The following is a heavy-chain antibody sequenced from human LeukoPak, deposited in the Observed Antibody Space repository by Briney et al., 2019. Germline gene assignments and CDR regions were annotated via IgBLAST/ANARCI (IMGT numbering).Heavy chain of an antibody. V-gene: IGHV3-53*01. Sequence: GGSLRLSXAASGFTVSSNYMSWVRQAPGKGLEWVSVIYSGGSTYYADSVKGRFTISRDNSKNTLYLQMNSLRVEDTAVYYCAKDSYSSGWFSDFQHWGQGTLVTVSS. CDR2: IYSGGST. CDR3: AKDSYSSGWFSDFQH. D-gene: IGHD6-19*01. CDR1: GFTVSSNY. J-gene: IGHJ1*01.